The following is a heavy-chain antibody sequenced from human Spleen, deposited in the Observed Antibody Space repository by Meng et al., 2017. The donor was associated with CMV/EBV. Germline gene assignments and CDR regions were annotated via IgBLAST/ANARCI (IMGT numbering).Heavy chain of an antibody. Sequence: KVSCKGSPDSFTNYWIGWVRQMPGKGLEWMGIIFPDDSDTRYRPSLEGQVTISADKSISTAFLQWSSLKASDTAIYYCARGCGGDCYSNGYYYGMDVWGQGTTVTVSS. CDR2: IFPDDSDT. CDR1: PDSFTNYW. V-gene: IGHV5-51*01. CDR3: ARGCGGDCYSNGYYYGMDV. J-gene: IGHJ6*02. D-gene: IGHD2-21*01.